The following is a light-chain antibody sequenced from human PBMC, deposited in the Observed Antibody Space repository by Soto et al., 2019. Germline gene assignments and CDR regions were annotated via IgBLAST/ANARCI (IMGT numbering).Light chain of an antibody. CDR2: AAS. J-gene: IGKJ1*01. CDR1: QGISSY. CDR3: QQSYSTPQT. Sequence: AVRMSQSPSSLSAYTGDRVTITCRASQGISSYLAWYQQKPGKAPKLLIYAASTLQSGVPSRFSGSGSGTEFTLTISSLQPEDFATYYCQQSYSTPQTFGQGTKV. V-gene: IGKV1-8*01.